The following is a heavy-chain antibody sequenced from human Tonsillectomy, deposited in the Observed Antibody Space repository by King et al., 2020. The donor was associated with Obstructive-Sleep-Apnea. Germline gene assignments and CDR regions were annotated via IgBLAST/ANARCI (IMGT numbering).Heavy chain of an antibody. CDR2: ISWNSGSI. J-gene: IGHJ4*02. V-gene: IGHV3-9*01. D-gene: IGHD3-10*01. CDR3: TNAFGEVFDY. Sequence: VQLVESGGGLVQPGRSLRLSCAASGFIFDDYAMHWVRQAPGKGLEWVSGISWNSGSIGYADSVKGRFTISRDNAKNYLYLQMNSLRAEDTALYYCTNAFGEVFDYWGQGTLVTVSS. CDR1: GFIFDDYA.